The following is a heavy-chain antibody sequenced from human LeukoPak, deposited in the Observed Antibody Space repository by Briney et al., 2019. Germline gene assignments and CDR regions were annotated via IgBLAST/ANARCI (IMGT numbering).Heavy chain of an antibody. CDR3: ARDSGAGDYDY. Sequence: GGSLRLSCVASGFTFSRYWMQWVRQAPGKGLVWVSRINTDGSSTAYADSVKGRFTISRDNAKNTLYLQMNSLRAEDTAVYYCARDSGAGDYDYWGQGTLVTVSS. CDR2: INTDGSST. J-gene: IGHJ4*02. CDR1: GFTFSRYW. D-gene: IGHD4-17*01. V-gene: IGHV3-74*03.